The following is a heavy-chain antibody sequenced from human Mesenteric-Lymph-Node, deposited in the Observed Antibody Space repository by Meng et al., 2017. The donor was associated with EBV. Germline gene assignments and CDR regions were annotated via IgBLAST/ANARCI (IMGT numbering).Heavy chain of an antibody. CDR1: GGSISSGHYY. D-gene: IGHD5-12*01. Sequence: QVQLQESGPGLVKPSXXLSLTXAVSGGSISSGHYYWSWIRQPPGKGLEWIGYIYYGGNTYYNPSLKSRVSISIDTSKNQFSLNLSSVTAADTAVYYCARGFGSGYDLAFESWGQGTLVTVSS. J-gene: IGHJ4*02. CDR3: ARGFGSGYDLAFES. V-gene: IGHV4-30-4*01. CDR2: IYYGGNT.